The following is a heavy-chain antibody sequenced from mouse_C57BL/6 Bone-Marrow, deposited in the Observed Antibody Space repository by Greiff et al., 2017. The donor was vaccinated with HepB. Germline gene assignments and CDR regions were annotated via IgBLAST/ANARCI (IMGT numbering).Heavy chain of an antibody. CDR1: GYTFTSYG. CDR2: IYPRSGNT. V-gene: IGHV1-81*01. Sequence: VKLMESGAELARPGASVKLSCKASGYTFTSYGISWVKQRTGQGLEWIGEIYPRSGNTYYNEKFKGKATLTADKSSSTAYMRLRSLTSEDSAVYCCARWPTTVVPYFDVWGTGTTVTVSS. J-gene: IGHJ1*03. CDR3: ARWPTTVVPYFDV. D-gene: IGHD1-1*01.